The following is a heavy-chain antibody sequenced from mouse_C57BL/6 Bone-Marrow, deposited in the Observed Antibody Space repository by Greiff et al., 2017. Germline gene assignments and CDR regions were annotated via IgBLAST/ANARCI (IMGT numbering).Heavy chain of an antibody. Sequence: QVQLKESGPGILQSSQTLSLTCSFSGFSLSTSGMGVSWIRQPSGKGLEWLAHIYWDDDKRYNPSLKSRLTISKDTSRNQVFLKITSVDTADTATYYCARRSGLRRVSYAMDYWGQGTSVTVSS. J-gene: IGHJ4*01. CDR2: IYWDDDK. V-gene: IGHV8-12*01. CDR1: GFSLSTSGMG. CDR3: ARRSGLRRVSYAMDY. D-gene: IGHD2-4*01.